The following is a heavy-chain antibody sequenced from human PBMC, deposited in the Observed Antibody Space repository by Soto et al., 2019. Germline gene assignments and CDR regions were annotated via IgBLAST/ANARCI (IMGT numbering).Heavy chain of an antibody. Sequence: QVQLVQSGAEVKKPGSSVKVSCKASGGNFSSYAISWVRQAPGQGLEWRGGIIPIFGTANDAQKFQGRVTINADETTSTDYKELSSLRSEDRAVYYWARGPYGEKLYWYFDLWGRGTLVTVSS. CDR2: IIPIFGTA. J-gene: IGHJ2*01. D-gene: IGHD4-17*01. CDR1: GGNFSSYA. CDR3: ARGPYGEKLYWYFDL. V-gene: IGHV1-69*12.